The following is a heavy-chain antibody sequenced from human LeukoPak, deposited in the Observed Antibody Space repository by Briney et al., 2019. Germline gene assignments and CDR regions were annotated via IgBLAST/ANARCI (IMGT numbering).Heavy chain of an antibody. CDR3: ARVRQTGAESDS. CDR2: INPNGGGT. CDR1: RYTFTGYY. J-gene: IGHJ4*02. Sequence: GASVKVSCKASRYTFTGYYMYWVRQAPGQGLEWMGWINPNGGGTSYAQKFQDRVTMTRDTSINTAYMELTRLTSDDTAVYYCARVRQTGAESDSWGQGTLVTVSS. V-gene: IGHV1-2*02. D-gene: IGHD2-8*02.